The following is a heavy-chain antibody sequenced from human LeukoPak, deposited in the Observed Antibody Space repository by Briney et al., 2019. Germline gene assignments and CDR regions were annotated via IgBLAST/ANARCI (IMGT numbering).Heavy chain of an antibody. V-gene: IGHV4-59*01. D-gene: IGHD4-23*01. CDR1: GGSLFDYY. Sequence: SETLSLTCGVYGGSLFDYYWSWIRQSPGKGLEWIGYISDVGSNDYNPSLKGRVTISRDTSKNQFSLRLSSVTAADAAVYHCARDKAPGGKRWFDPWGHGTLVIVSS. J-gene: IGHJ5*02. CDR2: ISDVGSN. CDR3: ARDKAPGGKRWFDP.